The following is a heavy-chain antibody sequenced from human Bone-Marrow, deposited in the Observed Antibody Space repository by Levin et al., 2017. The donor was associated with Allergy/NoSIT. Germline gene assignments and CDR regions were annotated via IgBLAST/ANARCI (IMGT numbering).Heavy chain of an antibody. V-gene: IGHV1-18*01. D-gene: IGHD2-21*01. CDR2: ISGHNGNT. CDR1: GYSFTENG. CDR3: AIVTDASLWYGAWFDP. Sequence: GESLKISCKAYGYSFTENGFGWVRQAPGQGLEWMGWISGHNGNTNYARKFQGRVTMTVDTSTITAYMELTSLTSDDTAIYYCAIVTDASLWYGAWFDPWGQGTLVTVSS. J-gene: IGHJ5*02.